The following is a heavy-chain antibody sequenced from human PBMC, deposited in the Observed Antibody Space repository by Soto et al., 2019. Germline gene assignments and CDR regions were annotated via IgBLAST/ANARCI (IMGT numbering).Heavy chain of an antibody. Sequence: QVQLQQWGAGLLKPSETLSLTCAVYGGSFSGYYWSWIRRPPGKGLEWIGEIYHSGSTNYNPSLKSRVTISVDTSKNQFSLKLSSVTAADTAVYYCARTPTNRRYFDLWGRGTLVTVSS. CDR2: IYHSGST. D-gene: IGHD2-8*01. CDR3: ARTPTNRRYFDL. V-gene: IGHV4-34*01. J-gene: IGHJ2*01. CDR1: GGSFSGYY.